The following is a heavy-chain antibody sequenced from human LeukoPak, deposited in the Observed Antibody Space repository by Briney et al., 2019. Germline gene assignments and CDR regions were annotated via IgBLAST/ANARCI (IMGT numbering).Heavy chain of an antibody. V-gene: IGHV1-2*02. CDR2: INPNSGGT. J-gene: IGHJ5*02. D-gene: IGHD3-10*01. CDR3: ARYYYGSGRSFPPSRGDNWFDP. Sequence: ASVKVSCKASGYTFTGYYMHWVRQAPGQGLEWMGWINPNSGGTNYAQKFQGRVTMTRDTSISTAYMELSRLRSDDTAVYYCARYYYGSGRSFPPSRGDNWFDPWGQGTLVTVSS. CDR1: GYTFTGYY.